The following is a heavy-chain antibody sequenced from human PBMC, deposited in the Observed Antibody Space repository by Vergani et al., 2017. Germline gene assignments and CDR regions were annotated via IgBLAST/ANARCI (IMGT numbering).Heavy chain of an antibody. Sequence: QVRLQESGPGLVKPSETLSLTCTVSGYSISSGYYWGWIRQPPGKGLEWIGSIYHSGSTYYNPSLKSRVTISVDTSKNQFSLKLSSVTAADTAVYYCASDTHSGQRADRWGQGILVTVTS. CDR3: ASDTHSGQRADR. CDR1: GYSISSGYY. V-gene: IGHV4-38-2*02. D-gene: IGHD6-19*01. J-gene: IGHJ5*02. CDR2: IYHSGST.